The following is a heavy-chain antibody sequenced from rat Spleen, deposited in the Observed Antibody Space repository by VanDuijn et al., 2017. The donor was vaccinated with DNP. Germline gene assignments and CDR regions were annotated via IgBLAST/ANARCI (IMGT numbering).Heavy chain of an antibody. CDR3: ARCGDGIWFAY. D-gene: IGHD1-1*01. Sequence: EVQLVESGGGLVQPGRSLKLSCAASGFTFSNYGMAWARQAPTKGLEWVASISPCGGNTYYPDSMKVRFTISRVDAKNTLYLQLSSLTPDDSAVYYCARCGDGIWFAYWGQGTLVTVSS. CDR1: GFTFSNYG. CDR2: ISPCGGNT. J-gene: IGHJ3*01. V-gene: IGHV5S13*01.